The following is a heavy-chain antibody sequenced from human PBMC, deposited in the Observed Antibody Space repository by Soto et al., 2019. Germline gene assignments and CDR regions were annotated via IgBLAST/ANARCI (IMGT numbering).Heavy chain of an antibody. CDR3: ARGPGGAIGKLALDC. D-gene: IGHD3-16*01. Sequence: QGLEWMGRIVAILGVANYARKLQDRVTITVDKSMSTAYMEMSSLRCEETDVYFCARGPGGAIGKLALDCWGQGTLV. J-gene: IGHJ4*02. V-gene: IGHV1-69*02. CDR2: IVAILGVA.